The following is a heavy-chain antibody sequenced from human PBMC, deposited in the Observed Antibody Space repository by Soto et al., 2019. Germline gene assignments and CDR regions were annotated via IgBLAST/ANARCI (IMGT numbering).Heavy chain of an antibody. CDR3: AREKTSYGMDV. CDR2: MNPNSGNT. CDR1: GYTFTSYD. V-gene: IGHV1-8*01. J-gene: IGHJ6*02. Sequence: QVQLVQSGAEVKKPGASVKVSCKASGYTFTSYDINWVRQATGQGLEWMGWMNPNSGNTGYAQKFQGRVTMTRNTSIGTAYMKMRSLTSGDRPVYFCAREKTSYGMDVWGQGTTVTVSS.